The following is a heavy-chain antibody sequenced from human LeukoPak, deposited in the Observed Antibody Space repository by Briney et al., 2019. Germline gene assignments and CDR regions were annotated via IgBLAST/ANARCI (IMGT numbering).Heavy chain of an antibody. D-gene: IGHD6-19*01. CDR2: ISGSGGST. CDR1: GFTFSSYA. V-gene: IGHV3-23*01. Sequence: GGSLRLSCAASGFTFSSYAMSWVRQAPGKGLEWVSAISGSGGSTYYADSVKGRFTISRDNSKNTLYLQMNSLRAEDTAVYHCAKAPHFIAVAGTNYYFDYWGQGTLVTVSS. CDR3: AKAPHFIAVAGTNYYFDY. J-gene: IGHJ4*02.